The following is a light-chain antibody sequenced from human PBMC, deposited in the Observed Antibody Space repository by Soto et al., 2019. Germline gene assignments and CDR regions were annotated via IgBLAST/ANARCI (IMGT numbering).Light chain of an antibody. J-gene: IGLJ1*01. CDR3: SSYTISNTLPFV. V-gene: IGLV2-14*01. Sequence: QSALTQPASVSGAPGQSITISCTGTPRDVGGYNYVSWYQQYPGKSPKLLIYEVTHRPSGVSNRFSGPKSGNTASLTISGLQAEDEADYYCSSYTISNTLPFVFGTGTKLTVL. CDR2: EVT. CDR1: PRDVGGYNY.